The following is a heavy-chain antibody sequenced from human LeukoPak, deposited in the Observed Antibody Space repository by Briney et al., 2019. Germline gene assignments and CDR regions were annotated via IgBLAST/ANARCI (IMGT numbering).Heavy chain of an antibody. CDR3: AKDDAWGRFYH. CDR2: IKSKTDGGTT. Sequence: GGSLRLSCAASGFTFSNAWMSWVRQAPGKGLEWVGRIKSKTDGGTTDYAAPVKGRSTISRDDSKNTLYLQMNSLRVEDTGVYYCAKDDAWGRFYHWGQGTLVTVSS. V-gene: IGHV3-15*01. CDR1: GFTFSNAW. D-gene: IGHD3-16*01. J-gene: IGHJ1*01.